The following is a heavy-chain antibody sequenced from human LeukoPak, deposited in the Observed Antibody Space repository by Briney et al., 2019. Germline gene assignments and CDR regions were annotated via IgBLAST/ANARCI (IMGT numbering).Heavy chain of an antibody. J-gene: IGHJ1*01. V-gene: IGHV1-8*02. CDR2: MNPNSGNT. Sequence: ASVKVSCKASGGTFSSYAISWVRQAPGQGLEWMGWMNPNSGNTGYAQKVQGRVTMTRNTSISTAYMELSSLRSEDTAVYYCARGPQYSSGYYEYFQHWGQGALVTVSS. D-gene: IGHD3-22*01. CDR1: GGTFSSYA. CDR3: ARGPQYSSGYYEYFQH.